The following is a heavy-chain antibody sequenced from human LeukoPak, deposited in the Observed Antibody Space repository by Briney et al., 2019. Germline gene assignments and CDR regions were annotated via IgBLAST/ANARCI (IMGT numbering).Heavy chain of an antibody. CDR2: IIPIFGTA. CDR3: ARDRDSYGYDY. V-gene: IGHV1-69*06. D-gene: IGHD5-18*01. Sequence: SVKVSCKASGGTFSSYAISWVRQAPGQGLEWMGGIIPIFGTANYAQKFQGRVTITADKSTSAAYMELSSLRSEDTAVYYCARDRDSYGYDYWGQGTLVTVSS. J-gene: IGHJ4*02. CDR1: GGTFSSYA.